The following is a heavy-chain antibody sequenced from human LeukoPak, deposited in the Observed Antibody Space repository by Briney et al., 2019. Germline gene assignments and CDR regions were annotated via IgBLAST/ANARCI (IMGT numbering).Heavy chain of an antibody. D-gene: IGHD2-2*02. J-gene: IGHJ4*02. V-gene: IGHV3-23*01. CDR3: AKGQGYCSSTSCSTFDY. CDR2: ISGSGGST. CDR1: GFTFSSYA. Sequence: GGSLRLSCAASGFTFSSYATSWVRQAPGKGLEWVSAISGSGGSTYYADSVKGRFTISRDNSKNTLYLQMNSLRAEDTAVYYCAKGQGYCSSTSCSTFDYWGQGTLVTVSS.